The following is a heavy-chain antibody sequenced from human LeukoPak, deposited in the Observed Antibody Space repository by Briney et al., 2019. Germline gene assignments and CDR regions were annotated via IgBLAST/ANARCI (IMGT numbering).Heavy chain of an antibody. Sequence: SETLSLTCAVSGGSFSGYYWYWIRQPPGKGLEWIGEINHGESANYNPSLKSRATLSVDTSKNQFSLKLTSVTAADTAVYYCARGRTYYYDTSGYYPSIYYGMDVWGQGTTVIVSS. D-gene: IGHD3-22*01. V-gene: IGHV4-34*01. CDR1: GGSFSGYY. CDR3: ARGRTYYYDTSGYYPSIYYGMDV. CDR2: INHGESA. J-gene: IGHJ6*02.